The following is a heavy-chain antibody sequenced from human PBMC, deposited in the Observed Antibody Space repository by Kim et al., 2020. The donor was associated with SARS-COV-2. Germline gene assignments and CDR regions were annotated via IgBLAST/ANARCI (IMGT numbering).Heavy chain of an antibody. CDR2: GSGK. D-gene: IGHD3-10*01. CDR3: ARGRGLDT. Sequence: GSGKYYVDSVKGRFTTARDNAKKILFLQMDSLRAEDTAVYYCARGRGLDTWGQGTLVTVSS. V-gene: IGHV3-7*04. J-gene: IGHJ5*02.